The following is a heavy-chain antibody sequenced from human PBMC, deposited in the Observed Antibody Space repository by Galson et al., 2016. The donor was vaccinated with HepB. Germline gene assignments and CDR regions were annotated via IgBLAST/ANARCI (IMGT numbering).Heavy chain of an antibody. CDR2: IYYSGST. D-gene: IGHD6-13*01. Sequence: SETLSLTCTVSGGSISSYYWSWIRQPPGKGLEWIGYIYYSGSTNYNPSLKSRVTISVDTSKNKFSLKLSSVTAADAAVYYCAREGRWGSSWFLYWGQGTLVTVSS. CDR3: AREGRWGSSWFLY. J-gene: IGHJ4*02. CDR1: GGSISSYY. V-gene: IGHV4-59*01.